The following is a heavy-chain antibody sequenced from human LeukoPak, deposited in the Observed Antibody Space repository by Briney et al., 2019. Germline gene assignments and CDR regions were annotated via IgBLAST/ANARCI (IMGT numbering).Heavy chain of an antibody. CDR3: ARERDAFDI. V-gene: IGHV3-74*01. CDR1: GFTFSNFG. Sequence: GGSLRLSCAASGFTFSNFGMHWVRQAPGKGLVWVSRINSDGSRTSYADSVKGRFTISRDNAKNTLYLEMNSLRAEDTAVYYCARERDAFDIWGQGTMVTVSS. J-gene: IGHJ3*02. CDR2: INSDGSRT.